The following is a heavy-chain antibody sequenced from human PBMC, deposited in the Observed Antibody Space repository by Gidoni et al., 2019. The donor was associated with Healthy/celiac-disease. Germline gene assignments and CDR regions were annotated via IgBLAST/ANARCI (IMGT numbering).Heavy chain of an antibody. CDR3: ARRTRSWIAWYFDY. CDR2: IKQDGSEK. CDR1: GFTFSSYW. V-gene: IGHV3-7*02. J-gene: IGHJ4*02. D-gene: IGHD2-2*03. Sequence: EVQLVESGGGLVQPGGSRRLSCAAAGFTFSSYWMSWVRQAPGKELEWVANIKQDGSEKYYGDSVMGRFTISRDNAKNSLYLQMNSLRAEDTAVYYCARRTRSWIAWYFDYWGQGTLVTVSS.